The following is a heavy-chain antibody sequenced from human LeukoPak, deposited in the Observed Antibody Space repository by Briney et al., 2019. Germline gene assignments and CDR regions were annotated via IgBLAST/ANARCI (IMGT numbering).Heavy chain of an antibody. J-gene: IGHJ5*02. D-gene: IGHD3-22*01. V-gene: IGHV3-23*01. CDR3: PNLFYDSSGYGA. CDR1: GFTFSSYA. CDR2: ISGSGGST. Sequence: GGSLRLSWAASGFTFSSYAMSWVRQAAGKGLEWVSAISGSGGSTYYADSVKGRFTISRDNSKNTLYLQMNSLRAEDTAVYYCPNLFYDSSGYGAWGQGTLVTVSS.